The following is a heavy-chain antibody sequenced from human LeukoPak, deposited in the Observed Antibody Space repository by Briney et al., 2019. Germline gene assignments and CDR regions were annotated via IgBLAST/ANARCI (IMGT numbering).Heavy chain of an antibody. CDR3: TRVAGDYYMDV. CDR2: IRSKAYGGTT. V-gene: IGHV3-49*04. CDR1: GFTFSSYG. J-gene: IGHJ6*03. D-gene: IGHD3-10*01. Sequence: PGGSLRLSCAASGFTFSSYGMHWVRQAPGRGLEWVGFIRSKAYGGTTEYAASVKGRFTISRDDSKSIAYLQMNSLKTEGTAVYYCTRVAGDYYMDVWGKGTTVTVSS.